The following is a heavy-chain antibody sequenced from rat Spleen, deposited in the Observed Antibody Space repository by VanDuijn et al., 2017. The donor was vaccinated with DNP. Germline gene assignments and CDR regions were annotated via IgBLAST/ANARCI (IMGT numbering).Heavy chain of an antibody. CDR2: IHFDGSRT. V-gene: IGHV5-17*01. J-gene: IGHJ3*01. CDR3: AGRGTSFAS. Sequence: EVQLVESGGGLVQPGRSLKLSCAASGFTFSDYAMAWVRQAPKKGLEWVATIHFDGSRTYYRDSVKGRFTISRDNAKSTLYLQMDSLRSEDTATYYCAGRGTSFASWGQGTLVAVSS. CDR1: GFTFSDYA. D-gene: IGHD4-3*01.